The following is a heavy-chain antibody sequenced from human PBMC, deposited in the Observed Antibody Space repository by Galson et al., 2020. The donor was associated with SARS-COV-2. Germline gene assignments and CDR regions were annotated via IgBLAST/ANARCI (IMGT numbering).Heavy chain of an antibody. J-gene: IGHJ3*02. CDR2: INPNSGGT. CDR3: ARGGGTGSYYAWDACDI. D-gene: IGHD1-26*01. CDR1: GYTFTGYY. V-gene: IGHV1-2*02. Sequence: ASVKVSCKASGYTFTGYYMHWVRQAPGQGLEWMGWINPNSGGTNYAQKFQGRVTMTRDTSISTAYMELSRLRSDDTAVYYCARGGGTGSYYAWDACDIWGQGTMVTVSS.